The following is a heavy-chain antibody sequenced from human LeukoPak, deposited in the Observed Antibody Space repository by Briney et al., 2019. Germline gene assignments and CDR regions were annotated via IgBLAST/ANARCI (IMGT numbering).Heavy chain of an antibody. J-gene: IGHJ4*02. D-gene: IGHD1-14*01. Sequence: GGSLRLSCAASGFTFSSYAMSWVRQAPGKGLEWVSAISGSGATVYHADSVKGRFTISRDNAKNSLYLQMNGLRAEDTAVYYCARTVVTAEYWGQGTLVTVSS. CDR2: ISGSGATV. CDR1: GFTFSSYA. CDR3: ARTVVTAEY. V-gene: IGHV3-23*01.